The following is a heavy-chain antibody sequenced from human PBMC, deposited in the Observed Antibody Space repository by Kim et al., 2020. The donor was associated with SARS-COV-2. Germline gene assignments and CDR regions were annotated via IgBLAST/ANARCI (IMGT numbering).Heavy chain of an antibody. CDR3: ATSITIFVGFDP. V-gene: IGHV1-24*01. Sequence: ASVKVSCKVSGYTLTELSMHWVRQAPGKGLEWMGGFDPEDGETIYAQKFQGRVTMTEDTSTDTAYMELSSLRSEDTAVYYCATSITIFVGFDPWGQGTLVTVSS. D-gene: IGHD3-3*01. CDR1: GYTLTELS. J-gene: IGHJ5*02. CDR2: FDPEDGET.